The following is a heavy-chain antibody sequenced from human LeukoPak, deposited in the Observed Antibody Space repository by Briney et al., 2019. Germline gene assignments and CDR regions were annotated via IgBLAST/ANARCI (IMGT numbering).Heavy chain of an antibody. J-gene: IGHJ6*02. D-gene: IGHD3-22*01. CDR1: GFTFSSYA. CDR3: AKAYRLMIVVANYYYGMDV. CDR2: ISGGGGTI. V-gene: IGHV3-23*01. Sequence: GGSLRLSCAASGFTFSSYAMSWVHQSPGRGLEWVSVISGGGGTIYYADPVKGRFTISRDNSKNTLYLQMNSLRAEDTAVYYCAKAYRLMIVVANYYYGMDVWGQGTTVTVSS.